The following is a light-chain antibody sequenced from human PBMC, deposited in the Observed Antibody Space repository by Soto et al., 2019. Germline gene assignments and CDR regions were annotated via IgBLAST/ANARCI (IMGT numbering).Light chain of an antibody. CDR1: QSISNL. V-gene: IGKV1-5*01. Sequence: DIQMTQSPSTLSASVGDRVTIACRASQSISNLLAWYQQRPGKDPQLLIYYASTLLRGVPSRFSGSGFGTAFTLTISSLQPDDFAAYYCQQFNRYSSWTFGQGTKVEI. J-gene: IGKJ1*01. CDR3: QQFNRYSSWT. CDR2: YAS.